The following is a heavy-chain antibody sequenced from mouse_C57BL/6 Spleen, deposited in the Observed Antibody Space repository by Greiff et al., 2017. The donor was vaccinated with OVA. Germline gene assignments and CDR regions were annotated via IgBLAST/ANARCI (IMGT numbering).Heavy chain of an antibody. D-gene: IGHD2-4*01. CDR3: ARSAIYYDYDSYAMDY. J-gene: IGHJ4*01. V-gene: IGHV1-4*01. Sequence: VQLQQSGADLARPGASVKMSCKASGYTFTSYTMHWVKQRPGQGLEWIGYINPSSGYTKYNQKFKDKATLTADKSSSTAYMQLSSLTSEDSAVYYCARSAIYYDYDSYAMDYWGQGTSVTVSS. CDR1: GYTFTSYT. CDR2: INPSSGYT.